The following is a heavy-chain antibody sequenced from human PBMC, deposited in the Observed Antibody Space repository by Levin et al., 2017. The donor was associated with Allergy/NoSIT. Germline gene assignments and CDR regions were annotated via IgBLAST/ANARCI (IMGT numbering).Heavy chain of an antibody. V-gene: IGHV3-64D*08. D-gene: IGHD4-17*01. Sequence: GGSLRLSCLASGFTFSSYAMHWVRQAPGKGLEYVSAIGSNGGRTYYADSVKGRFTISRDNSKDTLYLQMSSLRAEDTAVYYCVKDLRYDGEPDYWGQGTLVTVSS. CDR3: VKDLRYDGEPDY. CDR1: GFTFSSYA. CDR2: IGSNGGRT. J-gene: IGHJ4*02.